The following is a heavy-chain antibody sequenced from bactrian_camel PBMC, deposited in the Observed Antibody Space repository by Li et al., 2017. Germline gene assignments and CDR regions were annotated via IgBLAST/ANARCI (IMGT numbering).Heavy chain of an antibody. D-gene: IGHD7*01. CDR3: AADHPCLMPLRDWSVDVGY. V-gene: IGHV3S9*01. J-gene: IGHJ6*01. Sequence: HVQLVESGGGSVQAGGSLRLSCAVSGYTVSRYCMGWFRQVPGKEREGVGAVDGEGTLRYADSVEGRFTISRDNAKNTVYLQMNSLKPEDTGMYYCAADHPCLMPLRDWSVDVGYWGQGTQVTVS. CDR2: VDGEGTL. CDR1: GYTVSRYC.